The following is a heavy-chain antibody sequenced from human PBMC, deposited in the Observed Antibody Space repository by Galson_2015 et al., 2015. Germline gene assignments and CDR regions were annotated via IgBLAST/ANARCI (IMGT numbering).Heavy chain of an antibody. J-gene: IGHJ5*02. Sequence: SLRLSCAASGFTVSSNYMSWARQAPGKGLEWVSVIYSGGSTYYADSVKGRFTISRDNSKNTLYLQMNSLRAEDTAVYYCARGPNYDILTGPWGQGTLVTVSS. V-gene: IGHV3-66*02. CDR1: GFTVSSNY. CDR2: IYSGGST. CDR3: ARGPNYDILTGP. D-gene: IGHD3-9*01.